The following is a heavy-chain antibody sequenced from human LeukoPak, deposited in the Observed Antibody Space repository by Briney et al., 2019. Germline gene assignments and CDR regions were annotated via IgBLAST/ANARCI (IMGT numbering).Heavy chain of an antibody. CDR3: AKDPDSGSNEGC. CDR2: ISGSGGST. D-gene: IGHD1-26*01. Sequence: PGGSLRLSCAASGFTSSSYAMSWARQAPGKGLEWVSAISGSGGSTYYADSVKGRFTISRDNSKNTLYLQMNSLRAEDTAVYYCAKDPDSGSNEGCWGQGTLVTVSS. V-gene: IGHV3-23*01. J-gene: IGHJ4*02. CDR1: GFTSSSYA.